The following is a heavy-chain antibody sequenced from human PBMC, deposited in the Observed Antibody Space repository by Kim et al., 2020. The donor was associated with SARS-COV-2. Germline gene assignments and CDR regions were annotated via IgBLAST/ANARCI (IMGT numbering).Heavy chain of an antibody. J-gene: IGHJ6*02. CDR3: AKTGKPGRRHWLLTQLLDYYYGMDV. D-gene: IGHD3-9*01. CDR1: GFTFSSYA. CDR2: ISGSGGST. Sequence: GGSLRLSCAASGFTFSSYAMSWVRQAPGKGLEWVSAISGSGGSTYYADSVKGRFTISRDNSKNTLYLQMNSLRAEDTAVYYCAKTGKPGRRHWLLTQLLDYYYGMDVWGQGTTVTVSS. V-gene: IGHV3-23*01.